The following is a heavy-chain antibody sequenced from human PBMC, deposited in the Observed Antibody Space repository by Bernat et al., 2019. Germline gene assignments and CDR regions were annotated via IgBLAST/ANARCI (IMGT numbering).Heavy chain of an antibody. CDR3: ARWGYCTGGVCYQYYYYYMDV. J-gene: IGHJ6*03. CDR1: GGSFSGYY. V-gene: IGHV4-34*01. Sequence: QVQLQQWGAGLLKPSETLSLTCAVYGGSFSGYYWSWIRQPPWKGLEWIGEINHSGSTNSNPSLQSRVTISVETSKNQFSLKLSSVTAADTAVYYCARWGYCTGGVCYQYYYYYMDVWGKGTTVTVSS. D-gene: IGHD2-8*02. CDR2: INHSGST.